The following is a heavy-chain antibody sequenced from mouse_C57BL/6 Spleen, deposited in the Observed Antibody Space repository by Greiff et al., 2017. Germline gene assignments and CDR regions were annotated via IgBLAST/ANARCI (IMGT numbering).Heavy chain of an antibody. CDR3: ARGGDGYLFAY. D-gene: IGHD2-3*01. CDR1: GYTFTSYG. Sequence: VKLVESGAELARPGASVKLSCKASGYTFTSYGISWVKQRTGQGLEWIGEIYPRSGNTYYNEKFKGKATLTADKSSSTAYMELRSLTSEDSAVYFCARGGDGYLFAYWGQGTLVTVSA. V-gene: IGHV1-81*01. CDR2: IYPRSGNT. J-gene: IGHJ3*01.